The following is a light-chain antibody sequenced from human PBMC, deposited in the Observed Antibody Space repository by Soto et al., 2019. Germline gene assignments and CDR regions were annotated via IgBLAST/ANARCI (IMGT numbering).Light chain of an antibody. CDR1: SSDIGGYNH. CDR2: DVS. V-gene: IGLV2-14*03. Sequence: QSVLTQPASVSGSPGQSITLSCTGTSSDIGGYNHVSWWQQHPGKVPKLLIYDVSNRPSGVSNRFSGSKSGNTASLTISGLQAEDEADYYCNSYTTRSTHVFGTGTQLTVL. J-gene: IGLJ1*01. CDR3: NSYTTRSTHV.